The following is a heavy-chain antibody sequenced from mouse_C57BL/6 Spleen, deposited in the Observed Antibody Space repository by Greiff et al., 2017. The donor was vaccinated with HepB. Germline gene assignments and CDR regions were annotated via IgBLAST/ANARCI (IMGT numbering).Heavy chain of an antibody. V-gene: IGHV1-69*01. Sequence: QVQLKQPGAELVMPGASVKLSCKASGYTFTSYWMHWVKQRPGQGLEWIGEIDPSDSYTNYNQKFKGKSTLTVDKSSSTAYMQLSSLTSEDSAVYYCGRNWDGAMHYWGQGTSVTVSS. CDR3: GRNWDGAMHY. CDR2: IDPSDSYT. J-gene: IGHJ4*01. D-gene: IGHD4-1*01. CDR1: GYTFTSYW.